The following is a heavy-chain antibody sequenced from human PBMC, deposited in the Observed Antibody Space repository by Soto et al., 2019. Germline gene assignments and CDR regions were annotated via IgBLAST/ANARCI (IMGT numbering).Heavy chain of an antibody. Sequence: GGSLRLSCAASGFTFSSYAMHWVRQAPGKGLEWVAVISYDGSNKYYADSVKGRFTISRDNSKNTLYLQMNSLRAEDTAVYYCARGLSYGGPTPFDYWGQGTLVTVSS. D-gene: IGHD4-17*01. CDR2: ISYDGSNK. J-gene: IGHJ4*02. V-gene: IGHV3-30-3*01. CDR1: GFTFSSYA. CDR3: ARGLSYGGPTPFDY.